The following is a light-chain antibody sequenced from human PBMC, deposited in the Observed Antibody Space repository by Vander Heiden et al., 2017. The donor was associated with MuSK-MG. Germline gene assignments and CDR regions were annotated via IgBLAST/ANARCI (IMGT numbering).Light chain of an antibody. CDR1: SSDVGGYNY. J-gene: IGLJ3*02. Sequence: QSALTPPASVSGSPGQSITISCPGTSSDVGGYNYVSWYQQHPGKAPKLMSYDVSNRPSGVSNRFSGSKAGNAASLTISGLQAEDEADYYCSSYTSSGTLVVFGGGTKLTVL. CDR3: SSYTSSGTLVV. CDR2: DVS. V-gene: IGLV2-14*03.